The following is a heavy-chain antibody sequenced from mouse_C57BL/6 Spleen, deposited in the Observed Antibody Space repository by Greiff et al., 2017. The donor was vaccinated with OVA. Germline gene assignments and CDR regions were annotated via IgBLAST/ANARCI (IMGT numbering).Heavy chain of an antibody. CDR2: FYPGSGSI. V-gene: IGHV1-62-2*01. CDR3: ARHEDRDYDGVPYAMDY. Sequence: VQLKESGAELVKPGASVKLSCKASGYTFTEYTIHWVKQRSGQGLEWIGWFYPGSGSIKYNEKFKDKATLTADKSSSTVYMELSRLTSEDSAVYFCARHEDRDYDGVPYAMDYWGQGTSVTVSS. CDR1: GYTFTEYT. D-gene: IGHD2-4*01. J-gene: IGHJ4*01.